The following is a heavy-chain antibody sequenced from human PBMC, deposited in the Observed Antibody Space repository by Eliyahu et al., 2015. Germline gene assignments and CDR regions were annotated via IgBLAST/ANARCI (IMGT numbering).Heavy chain of an antibody. D-gene: IGHD1-14*01. CDR2: IIPIFGTA. CDR1: GXTXXSXA. V-gene: IGHV1-69*01. Sequence: QVQLVQSGAEVKKPGSSVKVSXKASGXTXXSXAXSWVRQAPGQGLXWMGGIIPIFGTANYAXKCQGRVTITADESTSTAYMELSSLRSEDTAVYYCARVLDRRGKYGTLNWFDPWGQGTLVTVSS. J-gene: IGHJ5*02. CDR3: ARVLDRRGKYGTLNWFDP.